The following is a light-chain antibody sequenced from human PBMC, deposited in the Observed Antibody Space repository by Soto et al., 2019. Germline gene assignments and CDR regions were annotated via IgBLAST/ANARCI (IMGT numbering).Light chain of an antibody. V-gene: IGKV3-11*01. CDR3: QQRSNWLMYT. CDR1: QSVSSY. J-gene: IGKJ2*01. Sequence: EIVLTQSPATLSLSPGERATLSCRASQSVSSYLAWYQQKPGQAPRLLIYDASNRATGIPARFSGSGSGTDLPITISSIEPEDFTVYYCQQRSNWLMYTFGQGTKLEIK. CDR2: DAS.